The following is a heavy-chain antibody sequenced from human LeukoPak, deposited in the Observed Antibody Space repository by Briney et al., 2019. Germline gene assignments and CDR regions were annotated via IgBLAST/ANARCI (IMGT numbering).Heavy chain of an antibody. CDR2: VYYSGNT. CDR1: GASLGSRNYY. CDR3: ARQIYSVSGTLSWVPKPQGLTNDLNWFDP. J-gene: IGHJ5*01. Sequence: TSETLSLTCTVSGASLGSRNYYWGWTRPAPGKALEWIGSVYYSGNTYYNPSLKSRATISVDTSRNQFSLKLYSVTAADTAVFYCARQIYSVSGTLSWVPKPQGLTNDLNWFDPWGQGILVTVSS. V-gene: IGHV4-39*01. D-gene: IGHD3-10*01.